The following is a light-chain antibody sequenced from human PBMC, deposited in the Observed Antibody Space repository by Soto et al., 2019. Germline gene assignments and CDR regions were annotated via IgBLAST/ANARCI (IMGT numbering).Light chain of an antibody. CDR1: QSVSSY. J-gene: IGKJ5*01. Sequence: EIVLTQSPATLSLSPGERATLSCRASQSVSSYLAWYQQKPGQAPRLLIYDASNRATGIPARFSGSGSGTDFTLTISGLEPEDFAVYYCQQHSNWPPAITFGQGTRLEIK. V-gene: IGKV3-11*01. CDR3: QQHSNWPPAIT. CDR2: DAS.